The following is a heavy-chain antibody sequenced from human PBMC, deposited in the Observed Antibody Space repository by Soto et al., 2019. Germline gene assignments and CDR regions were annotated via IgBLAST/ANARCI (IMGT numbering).Heavy chain of an antibody. CDR3: ARRGVGYVKN. CDR1: GGSISSCSYY. CDR2: TYYSGST. V-gene: IGHV4-39*01. Sequence: QLQLQESGPGLVKPSETLSLTCTVSGGSISSCSYYWGWIRQPPGKGLEWIGSTYYSGSTYYNPSLERRVTISVNTSKNQFSLRLSSVTAADTAVYYCARRGVGYVKNWGQGTMVTVSS. J-gene: IGHJ3*01. D-gene: IGHD5-12*01.